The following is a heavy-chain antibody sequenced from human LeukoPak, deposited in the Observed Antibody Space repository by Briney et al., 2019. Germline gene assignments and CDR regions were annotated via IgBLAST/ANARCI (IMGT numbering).Heavy chain of an antibody. V-gene: IGHV3-66*01. D-gene: IGHD2-2*01. CDR1: GFTVSSNY. J-gene: IGHJ4*02. CDR2: IYSGGST. CDR3: ASSEDIVVVPAGGYFDY. Sequence: GGSLRLSCAASGFTVSSNYMSWVRQAPGKGLEWVSVIYSGGSTYYADSVKGRFTISRDNSKSTLYLQMNSLRAEDTAVYYCASSEDIVVVPAGGYFDYWGQGTLVTVSS.